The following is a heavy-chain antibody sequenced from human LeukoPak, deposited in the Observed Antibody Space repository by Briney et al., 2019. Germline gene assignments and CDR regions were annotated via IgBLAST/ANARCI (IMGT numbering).Heavy chain of an antibody. CDR2: IGIAGDT. Sequence: GGSLRLSCAASGFTFSNYDMHWVRQATGKGLEWVSGIGIAGDTHYPGSVKGRFTISRDNAKNSLYLQMNSLRAEDTAVYYCARDPTPVWFGRKYDYWGQGTLVTVSS. CDR1: GFTFSNYD. CDR3: ARDPTPVWFGRKYDY. D-gene: IGHD3-10*01. J-gene: IGHJ4*02. V-gene: IGHV3-13*01.